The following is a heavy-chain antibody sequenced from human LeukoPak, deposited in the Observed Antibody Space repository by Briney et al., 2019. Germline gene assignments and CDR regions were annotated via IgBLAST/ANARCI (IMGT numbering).Heavy chain of an antibody. CDR3: ASLFHSSFNPGFDY. CDR2: IYYSGST. D-gene: IGHD6-6*01. V-gene: IGHV4-30-4*08. J-gene: IGHJ4*02. CDR1: GGSISSGDYY. Sequence: SEALSLTCTVSGGSISSGDYYWSWIRQPPGKGLEWIGYIYYSGSTYYNPSLKSRVTISVDTSKNQFSLKLSSVTAADTAVYYCASLFHSSFNPGFDYWGQGTLVTVSS.